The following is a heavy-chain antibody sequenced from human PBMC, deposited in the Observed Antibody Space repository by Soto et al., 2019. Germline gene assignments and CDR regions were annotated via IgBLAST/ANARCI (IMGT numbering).Heavy chain of an antibody. V-gene: IGHV1-3*01. CDR2: INAGNGNT. Sequence: GASLKVSCKASGYTFTSYGISWVRQAPGQGLEWMGWINAGNGNTKYSQKFQGRVTITRDTSASTAYMELSSLRSEDTAVYYCARDLWGVGVPGPWGQGTLVTVSS. D-gene: IGHD3-16*01. CDR1: GYTFTSYG. J-gene: IGHJ5*02. CDR3: ARDLWGVGVPGP.